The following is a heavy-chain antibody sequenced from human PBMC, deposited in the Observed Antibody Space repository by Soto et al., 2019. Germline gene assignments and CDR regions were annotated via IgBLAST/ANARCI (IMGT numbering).Heavy chain of an antibody. CDR2: IYHSGST. CDR3: ARGGYYGSGSYYTFDY. CDR1: GYSISSGYY. V-gene: IGHV4-38-2*01. D-gene: IGHD3-10*01. Sequence: SETLSLTCAVSGYSISSGYYWGWIRQPPGKGLEWIGSIYHSGSTYYNPSLKSRVTISVDTSKNQFSLKLSSVTAADTAVYYCARGGYYGSGSYYTFDYWGQGTLVTVSS. J-gene: IGHJ4*02.